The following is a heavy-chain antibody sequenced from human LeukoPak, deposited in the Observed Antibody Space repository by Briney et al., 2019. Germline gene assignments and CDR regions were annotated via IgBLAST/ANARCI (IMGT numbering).Heavy chain of an antibody. CDR1: GYTFTGYY. V-gene: IGHV1-2*02. CDR2: INPNSGGT. D-gene: IGHD6-19*01. CDR3: ARHSPLTRYSSGWYRHGGYNWFDP. J-gene: IGHJ5*02. Sequence: ASVKVSCKASGYTFTGYYMHWVRQAPGQGLEWMGWINPNSGGTNYAQKFQGRVTMTRDTSISTAYMELSRLRSDDTAVYYCARHSPLTRYSSGWYRHGGYNWFDPWGQGTLVTVSS.